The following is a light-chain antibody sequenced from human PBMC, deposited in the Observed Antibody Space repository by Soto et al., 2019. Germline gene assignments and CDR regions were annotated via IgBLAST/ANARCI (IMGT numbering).Light chain of an antibody. CDR1: QSVGSY. V-gene: IGKV3-15*01. CDR3: QQYNKWPPVT. Sequence: DIMMTQSPGTLSVSPGESATLSCRASQSVGSYLAWYQQKPGQAPRLLIYGSSTRATGIPARFSGSGSGKEFTLTISGLQSEDFAIYYCQQYNKWPPVTFGQGTKLEIK. J-gene: IGKJ2*01. CDR2: GSS.